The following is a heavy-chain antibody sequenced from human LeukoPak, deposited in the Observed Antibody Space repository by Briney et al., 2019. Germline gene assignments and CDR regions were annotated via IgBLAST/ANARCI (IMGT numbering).Heavy chain of an antibody. V-gene: IGHV3-48*03. D-gene: IGHD3-9*01. Sequence: GGSLRLSCAASGFTFSSYEMNWVRQAPGKGLEWVSYISSSGSTIYYADSVKGRFTISRDNAKNSLYLQMNSLRAEDTAVYYCARDDILTGPWGCWGQGTLVTVSS. CDR2: ISSSGSTI. CDR1: GFTFSSYE. CDR3: ARDDILTGPWGC. J-gene: IGHJ4*02.